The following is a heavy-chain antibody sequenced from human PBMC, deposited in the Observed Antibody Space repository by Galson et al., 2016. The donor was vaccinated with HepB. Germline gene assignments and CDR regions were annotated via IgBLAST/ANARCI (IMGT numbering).Heavy chain of an antibody. CDR2: MNTHNGDA. CDR3: SRDPLAL. V-gene: IGHV7-4-1*02. J-gene: IGHJ4*02. Sequence: SVKVSCKASGDTFIDYALNWVRQAPGQGLDWVGWMNTHNGDATYAQGFTGRFVFSMDTSVSTAFLQISSLKVDDTAVYYCSRDPLALWGQGTLVTVSS. CDR1: GDTFIDYA.